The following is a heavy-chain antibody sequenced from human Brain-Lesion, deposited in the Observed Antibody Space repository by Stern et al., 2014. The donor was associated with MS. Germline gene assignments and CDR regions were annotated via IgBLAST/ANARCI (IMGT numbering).Heavy chain of an antibody. D-gene: IGHD6-6*01. V-gene: IGHV5-51*01. CDR2: IWPGDSDT. J-gene: IGHJ4*02. Sequence: VPLVESGAEVKKPGESLKISCNGSGYRFTSNWIGWVRQMPGKGLEWMGIIWPGDSDTRYSPSFQGQGTISADKSISTAYLQWSSLQASDTAMYYCARRGDSSSSGFDYWGQGTLVIVSS. CDR1: GYRFTSNW. CDR3: ARRGDSSSSGFDY.